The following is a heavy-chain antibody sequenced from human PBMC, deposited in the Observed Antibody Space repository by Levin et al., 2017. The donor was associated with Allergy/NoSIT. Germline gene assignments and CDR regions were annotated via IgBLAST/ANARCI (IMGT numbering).Heavy chain of an antibody. CDR2: IKSKTDGGTT. CDR1: GFTFSNAW. CDR3: ANSPYGSGSVNWFDP. V-gene: IGHV3-15*01. Sequence: GGSLRLSCAASGFTFSNAWMSWVRQAPGKGLEWVGRIKSKTDGGTTDYAAPVKGRFTISRDDSKNTLYLQMNSLKTEDTAVYYCANSPYGSGSVNWFDPWGQGTLVTVSS. J-gene: IGHJ5*02. D-gene: IGHD3-10*01.